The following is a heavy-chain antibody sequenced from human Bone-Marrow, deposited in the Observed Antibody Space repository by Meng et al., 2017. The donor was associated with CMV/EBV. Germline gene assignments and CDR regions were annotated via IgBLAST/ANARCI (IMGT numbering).Heavy chain of an antibody. CDR1: GFTFSSYG. Sequence: GGSLRLPCAASGFTFSSYGMHWVRQAPGKGLEWVAFIRYDGSNKYYADSVKGRFTISRDNSKNTLYLQMNGLRAEDTAVYYCVKKYSSSSGYFDYWGQGTLVTVSS. J-gene: IGHJ4*02. CDR2: IRYDGSNK. CDR3: VKKYSSSSGYFDY. V-gene: IGHV3-30*02. D-gene: IGHD6-6*01.